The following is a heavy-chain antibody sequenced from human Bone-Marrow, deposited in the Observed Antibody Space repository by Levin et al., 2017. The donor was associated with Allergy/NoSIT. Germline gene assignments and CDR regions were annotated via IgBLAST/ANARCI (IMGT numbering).Heavy chain of an antibody. V-gene: IGHV1-2*02. Sequence: ASVKVSCKASGYSFTGFYLHWIRQAPRQGLEWMGWISPNSGGTNYAQKFQGRVTMSRDTSISTAYMELSRLRSDDKAVYYCSRRPHYYDSSGYYGSHAFDIWGQGTMVTVSS. CDR1: GYSFTGFY. CDR2: ISPNSGGT. D-gene: IGHD3-22*01. J-gene: IGHJ3*02. CDR3: SRRPHYYDSSGYYGSHAFDI.